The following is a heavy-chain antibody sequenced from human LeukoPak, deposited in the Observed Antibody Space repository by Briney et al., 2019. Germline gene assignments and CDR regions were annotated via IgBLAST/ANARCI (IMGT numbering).Heavy chain of an antibody. Sequence: ASVKVSCKASGYTFTGYYMLWVRQAAGQGLKWMEWINPNSGGKNYAHKCQGRVTMTRETAISTAFMELSSCGSYDTAGYYCWRARSKAARPCDFWGQGTMVTVSS. CDR1: GYTFTGYY. D-gene: IGHD6-6*01. V-gene: IGHV1-2*02. J-gene: IGHJ4*01. CDR3: WRARSKAARPCDF. CDR2: INPNSGGK.